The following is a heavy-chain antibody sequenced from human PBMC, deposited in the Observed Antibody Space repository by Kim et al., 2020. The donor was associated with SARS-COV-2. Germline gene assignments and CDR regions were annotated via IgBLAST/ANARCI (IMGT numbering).Heavy chain of an antibody. CDR3: ANFAALPFDY. D-gene: IGHD6-25*01. V-gene: IGHV3-23*01. J-gene: IGHJ4*02. Sequence: GNTYYAEAVKGRFTISRDNSKNPLYLQMNSLGAEETAVYYCANFAALPFDYWGQGTLVTVSS. CDR2: GNT.